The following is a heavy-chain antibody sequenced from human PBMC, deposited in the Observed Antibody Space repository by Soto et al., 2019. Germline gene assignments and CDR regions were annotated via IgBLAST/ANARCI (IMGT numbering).Heavy chain of an antibody. CDR1: GFTFSSYG. Sequence: GASLRLSCAASGFTFSSYGMHWVRQAPGKGLEWVAVIWYDGSNKYYADSVKGRFTISRDNSKNTLYLQMNSLRAEDTAVYYCARDGAMIVVVSHFDYWGQGTLVTVSS. D-gene: IGHD3-22*01. CDR2: IWYDGSNK. J-gene: IGHJ4*02. V-gene: IGHV3-33*01. CDR3: ARDGAMIVVVSHFDY.